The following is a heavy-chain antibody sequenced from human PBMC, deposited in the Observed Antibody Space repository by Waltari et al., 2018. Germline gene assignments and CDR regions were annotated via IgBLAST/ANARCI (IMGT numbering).Heavy chain of an antibody. CDR3: ARSVFYYDSSGYYSQFDY. Sequence: QVQLVQSGAEVKKPGSSVKVSCKASGGTFSSYAISWVRQAPGQGLEWMGGIIPIFGTANYEQKFQGRVTITADESTSTAYMELSSLRSEDTAVYYCARSVFYYDSSGYYSQFDYWGQGTLVIVSS. CDR1: GGTFSSYA. J-gene: IGHJ4*02. D-gene: IGHD3-22*01. CDR2: IIPIFGTA. V-gene: IGHV1-69*01.